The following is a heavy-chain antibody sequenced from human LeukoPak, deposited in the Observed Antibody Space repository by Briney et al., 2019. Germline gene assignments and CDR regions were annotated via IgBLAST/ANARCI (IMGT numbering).Heavy chain of an antibody. V-gene: IGHV3-30*04. CDR3: ARDLYYFVIVPPALNLPDY. D-gene: IGHD2-2*01. Sequence: PGGSLRLSCATSGFTFSNYAMHWVRQAPGKGLEWVAIISYDGSNKSYADSVKGRFTISRDNSKNTLYLQMNSLRAEDTAVYYCARDLYYFVIVPPALNLPDYWGQGTLVTVSS. CDR2: ISYDGSNK. J-gene: IGHJ4*02. CDR1: GFTFSNYA.